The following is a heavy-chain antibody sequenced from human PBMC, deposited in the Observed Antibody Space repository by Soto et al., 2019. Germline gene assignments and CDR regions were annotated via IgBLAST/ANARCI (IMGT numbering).Heavy chain of an antibody. V-gene: IGHV4-34*01. J-gene: IGHJ6*02. CDR1: GGSFSGYY. Sequence: SETLSLTCAVYGGSFSGYYWSWIRQPPGKGLEWIGEINHSGSTNYNPSLKSRVTISVDTSKNQFSLKLSSVTAADTAVYYCARDFRIAARFYYYYGMDVWGQGTTVTVSS. D-gene: IGHD6-6*01. CDR3: ARDFRIAARFYYYYGMDV. CDR2: INHSGST.